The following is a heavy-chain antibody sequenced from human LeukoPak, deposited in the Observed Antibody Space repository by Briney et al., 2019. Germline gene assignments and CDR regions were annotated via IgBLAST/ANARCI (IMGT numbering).Heavy chain of an antibody. D-gene: IGHD1-26*01. CDR3: ARISGSSIHYYFDY. CDR2: IYPGDSDT. V-gene: IGHV5-51*01. Sequence: GGPLQISCKGSGYRFTSYWIGGVRQMPGKGLEWMGNIYPGDSDTRYSPSFEGQVTISADKSISTAYLQWSSLKASDTAMYYCARISGSSIHYYFDYWGQGTLVTVSS. CDR1: GYRFTSYW. J-gene: IGHJ4*02.